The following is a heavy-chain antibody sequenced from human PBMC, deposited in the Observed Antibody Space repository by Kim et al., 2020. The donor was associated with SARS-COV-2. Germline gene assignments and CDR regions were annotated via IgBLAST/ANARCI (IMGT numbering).Heavy chain of an antibody. Sequence: GGSLRLSCAASGFTFSSYWMHWVRQAPGKGLVWLSRITSDGSGTKYADSVKGRSTISRDKAKNTLYLQMNSLRAEDTAVYYCARGSANVFDIWGQGTMVTVSS. D-gene: IGHD2-15*01. CDR1: GFTFSSYW. CDR2: ITSDGSGT. J-gene: IGHJ3*02. CDR3: ARGSANVFDI. V-gene: IGHV3-74*01.